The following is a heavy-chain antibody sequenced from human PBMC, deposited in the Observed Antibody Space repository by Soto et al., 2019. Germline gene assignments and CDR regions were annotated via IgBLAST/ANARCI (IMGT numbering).Heavy chain of an antibody. Sequence: EVQLLESGGGLVQPGGSLRLSCAASGFTFSSYAMSWVRQAPGKGLEWVSAISGSGGSTYYADSVKGRFTISRDNSKNTLYLQMNSLRAEDTAVYYCAKVGDILTGYWNRVSYFQHWGQGTLVTVSS. CDR1: GFTFSSYA. J-gene: IGHJ1*01. CDR3: AKVGDILTGYWNRVSYFQH. V-gene: IGHV3-23*01. CDR2: ISGSGGST. D-gene: IGHD3-9*01.